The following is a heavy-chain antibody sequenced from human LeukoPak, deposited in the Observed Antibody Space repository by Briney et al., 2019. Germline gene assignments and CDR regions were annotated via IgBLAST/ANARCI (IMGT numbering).Heavy chain of an antibody. CDR3: ARDYPPLITTVRGKTQGFDY. V-gene: IGHV7-4-1*02. CDR1: GYTFTSYA. J-gene: IGHJ4*02. Sequence: ASVKVSCKASGYTFTSYAMNWVRQAPGQGLEWMGWINTNTGNPTYAQGFTGRFVFSLDTSVSTAYLQISSLKAEDTAVYYCARDYPPLITTVRGKTQGFDYWGQGTLVTVSS. D-gene: IGHD3-10*01. CDR2: INTNTGNP.